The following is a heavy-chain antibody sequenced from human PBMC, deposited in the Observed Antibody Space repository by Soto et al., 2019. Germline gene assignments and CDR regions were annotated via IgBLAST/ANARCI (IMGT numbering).Heavy chain of an antibody. D-gene: IGHD3-3*01. CDR3: PRVQANRRSYDFWSGYYTASYGMDF. V-gene: IGHV4-34*01. CDR1: GGSFSGYY. Sequence: SETLSLTCSVYGGSFSGYYWSWIRPPPGKGLEWIGEINHSGSTNYNPSLKSRVTISVDTSKNKFSLQLSSVIAADTAVYYCPRVQANRRSYDFWSGYYTASYGMDFWGQGTTVIGSS. CDR2: INHSGST. J-gene: IGHJ6*02.